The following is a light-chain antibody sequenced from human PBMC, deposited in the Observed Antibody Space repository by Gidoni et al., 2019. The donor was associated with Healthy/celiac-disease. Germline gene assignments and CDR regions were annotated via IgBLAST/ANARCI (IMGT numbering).Light chain of an antibody. CDR1: SSDVGGYNY. V-gene: IGLV2-14*01. CDR2: EVS. J-gene: IGLJ2*01. Sequence: QSALTQPASVSGSPGQPIPISCTGTSSDVGGYNYVSWYQQHPGKAPKLMIYEVSNRPSGVSNRFSASKSGNTASLTISGLQAEDEADYYCSSYTSSSTLDVVFGGGTKLTVL. CDR3: SSYTSSSTLDVV.